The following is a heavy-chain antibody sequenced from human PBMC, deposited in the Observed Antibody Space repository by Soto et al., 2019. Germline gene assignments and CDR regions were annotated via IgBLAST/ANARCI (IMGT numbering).Heavy chain of an antibody. CDR3: ARDPPNYDSSGYALLWDY. CDR2: INPSGGST. D-gene: IGHD3-22*01. CDR1: GYTFTSYY. V-gene: IGHV1-46*01. Sequence: QVQLVQSGAEVKKPGASVKVSCKASGYTFTSYYMHWVRQAPGQGLEWMGIINPSGGSTSYAQKFQGRVTMPRDTSTSTDYMELSSLRSEDTAVYYCARDPPNYDSSGYALLWDYWGQGTLVTVSS. J-gene: IGHJ4*02.